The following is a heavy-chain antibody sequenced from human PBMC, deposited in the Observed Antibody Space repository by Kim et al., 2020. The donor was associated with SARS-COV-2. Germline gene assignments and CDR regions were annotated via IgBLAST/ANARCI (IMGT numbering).Heavy chain of an antibody. V-gene: IGHV3-11*06. D-gene: IGHD3-3*01. Sequence: GRFTISRDNAKNSLYLQMNSLRAEDTAVYYCARGTGPYDFWSGYLVGFDYWGQGTLVTVSS. J-gene: IGHJ4*02. CDR3: ARGTGPYDFWSGYLVGFDY.